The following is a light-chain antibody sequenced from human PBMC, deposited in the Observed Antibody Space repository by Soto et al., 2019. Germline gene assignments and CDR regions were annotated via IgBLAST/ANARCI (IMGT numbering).Light chain of an antibody. J-gene: IGLJ1*01. CDR3: SSYAGSNNPYV. CDR1: SSNIGRNT. V-gene: IGLV1-44*01. CDR2: SNN. Sequence: QSVLTQPPSASETPGQRVTISCSGSSSNIGRNTVNWYQQLPGTAPKLVIYSNNQRPSGVPDRFSGSKSGNTASLTVSGLQAEDEADYYCSSYAGSNNPYVFGTGTKVTVL.